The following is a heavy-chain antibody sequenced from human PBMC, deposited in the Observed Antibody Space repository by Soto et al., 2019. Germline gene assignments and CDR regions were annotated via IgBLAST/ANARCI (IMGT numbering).Heavy chain of an antibody. J-gene: IGHJ3*01. D-gene: IGHD4-17*01. Sequence: GGSLRLSCAASGFTFSSYAMSWVRQAPGKGLEWVGHIRSKANSYATAYAASVKGRFTISRDDSKSTAYLQMSSLHPEDTAVYYCTRLFAYGDAFNFWGQGTMVTVSS. CDR1: GFTFSSYA. CDR3: TRLFAYGDAFNF. V-gene: IGHV3-73*01. CDR2: IRSKANSYAT.